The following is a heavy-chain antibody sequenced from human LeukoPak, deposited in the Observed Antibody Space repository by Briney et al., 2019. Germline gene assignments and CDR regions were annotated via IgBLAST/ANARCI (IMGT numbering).Heavy chain of an antibody. D-gene: IGHD6-19*01. CDR1: GGTFSSYA. Sequence: GSSVKVSCKASGGTFSSYAISWVRQAPGQGLEWMGGIIPIFGTANYAQKFQGRVTITADKSASTAYMELSSLRSEDTAVYYCARGGSGWFDAFDIWGQGTMVTVSS. CDR2: IIPIFGTA. V-gene: IGHV1-69*06. CDR3: ARGGSGWFDAFDI. J-gene: IGHJ3*02.